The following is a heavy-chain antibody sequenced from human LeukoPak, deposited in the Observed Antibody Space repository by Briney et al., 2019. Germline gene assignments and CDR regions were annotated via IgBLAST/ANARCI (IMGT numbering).Heavy chain of an antibody. V-gene: IGHV3-23*01. CDR3: AARPTISGSYYSEGFERGVY. CDR1: GFTFSSYA. J-gene: IGHJ4*02. CDR2: ISGSGGST. Sequence: GGSLRLSCAASGFTFSSYAMSWVRQAPGKGLEWVSAISGSGGSTYYADSVKGRFTISRDNSKNTLYLQMNSLRAEDTAVYYCAARPTISGSYYSEGFERGVYWGQGTLVTVSS. D-gene: IGHD1-26*01.